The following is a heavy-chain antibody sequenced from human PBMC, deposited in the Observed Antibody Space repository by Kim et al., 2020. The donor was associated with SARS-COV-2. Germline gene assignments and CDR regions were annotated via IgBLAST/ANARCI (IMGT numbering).Heavy chain of an antibody. CDR1: GFTFDDYT. Sequence: GGSLRLSCAASGFTFDDYTMHWVRQAPGKGLEWVSLISWDGGSTYYADSVKGRFTISRDNSKNSLHLQMNSLRTEDTALYYCAKARDYGDYGGYYFDYWGQGTLVTVSS. V-gene: IGHV3-43*01. J-gene: IGHJ4*02. CDR2: ISWDGGST. D-gene: IGHD4-17*01. CDR3: AKARDYGDYGGYYFDY.